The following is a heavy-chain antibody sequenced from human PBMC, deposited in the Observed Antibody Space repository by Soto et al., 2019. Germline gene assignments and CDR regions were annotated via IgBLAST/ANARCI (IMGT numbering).Heavy chain of an antibody. Sequence: QVQLQQWGAGLLKPSETLSLTCAVYGGSFSGYYWSWIRQPPGKGLEWIGEINHSGSTNYNPSLSGRVTISVDTSKNQFPLKLSSVTAADTAVYYCARGRYYYGSGSYSPRGWFDPWGQGTLVTVSS. CDR3: ARGRYYYGSGSYSPRGWFDP. CDR1: GGSFSGYY. D-gene: IGHD3-10*01. V-gene: IGHV4-34*01. J-gene: IGHJ5*02. CDR2: INHSGST.